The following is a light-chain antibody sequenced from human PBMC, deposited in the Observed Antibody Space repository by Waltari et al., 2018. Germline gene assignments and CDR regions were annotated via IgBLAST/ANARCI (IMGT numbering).Light chain of an antibody. V-gene: IGLV2-14*03. J-gene: IGLJ1*01. Sequence: QSVLTQPASVSESPGQSITIPCPGTSSAVGDFNHVPWYQQQPDKAPKLLIYDVTIRPSGVPDRFSGTKSGHTASLTISGLQVDDEADYYCSSDTTSGSYVFASGTKVTVL. CDR1: SSAVGDFNH. CDR3: SSDTTSGSYV. CDR2: DVT.